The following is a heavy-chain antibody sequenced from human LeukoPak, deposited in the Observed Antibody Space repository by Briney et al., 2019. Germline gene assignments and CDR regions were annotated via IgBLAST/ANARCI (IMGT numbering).Heavy chain of an antibody. CDR2: INSDGSDA. J-gene: IGHJ4*02. Sequence: GGSLRLSCAAAGFTFSTYWMHWVRQAPGKGLVWVSRINSDGSDASYADSVKGGFTISRDNAKNTLYLLMNSLRAEDTAVYYCAREFYLHSDNYDSGNWGQGTLVTVSS. CDR1: GFTFSTYW. D-gene: IGHD3-16*01. V-gene: IGHV3-74*01. CDR3: AREFYLHSDNYDSGN.